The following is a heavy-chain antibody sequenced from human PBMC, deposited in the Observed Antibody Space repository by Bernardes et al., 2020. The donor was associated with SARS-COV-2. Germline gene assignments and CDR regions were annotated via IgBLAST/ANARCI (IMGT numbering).Heavy chain of an antibody. V-gene: IGHV3-53*04. CDR1: GITVSTSY. Sequence: GGSLRLSCAASGITVSTSYMTWVRQAPGKGLEWVSLIYSGGGTFYADSVKGRFTISRHSANNTLSLQMNSLRLEDTAVYYCARVGIAVGHYVYGMDVWGQGTTVTVSS. J-gene: IGHJ6*02. CDR2: IYSGGGT. D-gene: IGHD6-19*01. CDR3: ARVGIAVGHYVYGMDV.